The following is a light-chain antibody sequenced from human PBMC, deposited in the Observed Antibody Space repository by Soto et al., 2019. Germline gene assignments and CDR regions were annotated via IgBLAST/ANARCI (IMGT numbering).Light chain of an antibody. CDR2: KAS. CDR3: QQFNSYWT. V-gene: IGKV1-5*03. CDR1: QSINSW. J-gene: IGKJ1*01. Sequence: DIQMTQSPSTLSASVGDRVTITCRASQSINSWLAWYQQKPGKAPELLIYKASSLQSGVPSRFSGSGSGTEFTLTISSLQPDDLATYSCQQFNSYWTFGQGTKVDIK.